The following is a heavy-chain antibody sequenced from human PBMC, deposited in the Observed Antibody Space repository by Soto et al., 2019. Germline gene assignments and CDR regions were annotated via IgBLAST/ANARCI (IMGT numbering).Heavy chain of an antibody. CDR2: IYPGDSDT. Sequence: GESLKISCKGSGYSFTSYWIGWVRQMPGKGLEWMGIIYPGDSDTRYSPSFQGQVTISADKSISTAYLQWSSLKASDTAMYYCAREHDFWSGYPTGGFDPWGQGTLVTVSS. CDR1: GYSFTSYW. CDR3: AREHDFWSGYPTGGFDP. J-gene: IGHJ5*02. D-gene: IGHD3-3*01. V-gene: IGHV5-51*01.